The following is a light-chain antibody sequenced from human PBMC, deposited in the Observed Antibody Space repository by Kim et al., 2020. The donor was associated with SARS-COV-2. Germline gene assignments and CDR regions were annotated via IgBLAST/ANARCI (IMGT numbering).Light chain of an antibody. CDR2: DAS. CDR1: QSVSSY. Sequence: EIVLTQSPATLSLSPGERATLTCRASQSVSSYLAWYQQKPGQAPRLLIYDASNRATGIPARFSGSGSGTDFTLTISSLEPEDFAAYYCQQRSNWPPITFGQGTRLDIK. J-gene: IGKJ5*01. CDR3: QQRSNWPPIT. V-gene: IGKV3-11*01.